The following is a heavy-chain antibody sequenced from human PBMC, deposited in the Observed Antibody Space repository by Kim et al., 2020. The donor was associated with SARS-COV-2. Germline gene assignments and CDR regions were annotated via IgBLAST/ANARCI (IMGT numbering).Heavy chain of an antibody. D-gene: IGHD3-10*01. V-gene: IGHV3-30*18. CDR2: ISYDGSNN. Sequence: GGSLRLSCAASGFTFSSYGMHWVRQAPGNGLEWVAVISYDGSNNYYADSVKGRFTISRDTSKNTLYLQMNSLRAEDTAVYYCAKDQGGYYYGSGSYNGMDVWLQGTTVTVSS. CDR1: GFTFSSYG. CDR3: AKDQGGYYYGSGSYNGMDV. J-gene: IGHJ6*02.